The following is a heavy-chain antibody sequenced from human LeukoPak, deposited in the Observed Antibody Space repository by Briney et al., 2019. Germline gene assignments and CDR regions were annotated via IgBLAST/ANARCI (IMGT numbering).Heavy chain of an antibody. Sequence: SQTLSLTCAISGDSVSSNSAAWNWVRQSPSRGLEWLGRTYYRSEWYDDYAVSVKSRITINPDTSKNQFSLQLNSVTPEDTAVYYCARFPTDVLLWFGELYYGMDVWGQGTTVTVSS. J-gene: IGHJ6*02. CDR3: ARFPTDVLLWFGELYYGMDV. D-gene: IGHD3-10*01. CDR2: TYYRSEWYD. V-gene: IGHV6-1*01. CDR1: GDSVSSNSAA.